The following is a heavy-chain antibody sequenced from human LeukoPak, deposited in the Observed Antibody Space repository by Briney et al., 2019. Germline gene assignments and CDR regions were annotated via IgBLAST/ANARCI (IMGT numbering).Heavy chain of an antibody. CDR1: GFIFSSYS. CDR3: ARDRSVSYDAFDI. D-gene: IGHD1-26*01. CDR2: VWNDGSNK. V-gene: IGHV3-33*01. Sequence: PGRSLRLSCAASGFIFSSYSIHWVREAPGKGLEWVAVVWNDGSNKYYADSVKGRFTISRDNPKNTLYLQMDRLRAEDTAVYYCARDRSVSYDAFDIWGQGTMVTVS. J-gene: IGHJ3*02.